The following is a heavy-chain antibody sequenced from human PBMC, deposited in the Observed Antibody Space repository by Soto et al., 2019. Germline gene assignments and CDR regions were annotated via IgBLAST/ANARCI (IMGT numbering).Heavy chain of an antibody. J-gene: IGHJ5*02. V-gene: IGHV4-31*03. CDR3: ARSSIVVVPAGGWFDP. CDR1: GGSISSGGYY. Sequence: SETLSLTCTVSGGSISSGGYYWSWIRQHPGKGLEWIGYIYYSGSTYYNPSLKSRVTISVDTSKNQFSLKLSSVTAADTAVYYCARSSIVVVPAGGWFDPWGQGTLVTVSS. D-gene: IGHD2-2*01. CDR2: IYYSGST.